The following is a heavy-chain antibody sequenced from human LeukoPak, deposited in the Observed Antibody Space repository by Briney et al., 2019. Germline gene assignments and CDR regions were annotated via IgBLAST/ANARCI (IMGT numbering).Heavy chain of an antibody. J-gene: IGHJ4*02. D-gene: IGHD3-22*01. CDR1: GFTFSSYG. CDR3: ARSYYDSSGYHDH. V-gene: IGHV3-33*01. Sequence: GGSLRLSCAASGFTFSSYGMHWVRQAPGKGLEWVAVIWYDGSNKYYADSVKGRFTISRDNSKNTLYLQMNSLRAEDTAVYYCARSYYDSSGYHDHWGQGTLVTVSS. CDR2: IWYDGSNK.